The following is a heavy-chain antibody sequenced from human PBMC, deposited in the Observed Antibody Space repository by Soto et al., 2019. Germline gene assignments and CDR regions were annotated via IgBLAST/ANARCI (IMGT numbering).Heavy chain of an antibody. Sequence: GESLKISCKGSGYSFTSYWIGWVRQMPGKGLEWLGIIYPGDSDTRYSPSFQGQVTISADKSISTAYLQWSSLKASDTAMYYCARRYYYDSSGYYPVDYGMDVWGQGTKVTVSS. CDR1: GYSFTSYW. J-gene: IGHJ6*02. D-gene: IGHD3-22*01. V-gene: IGHV5-51*01. CDR2: IYPGDSDT. CDR3: ARRYYYDSSGYYPVDYGMDV.